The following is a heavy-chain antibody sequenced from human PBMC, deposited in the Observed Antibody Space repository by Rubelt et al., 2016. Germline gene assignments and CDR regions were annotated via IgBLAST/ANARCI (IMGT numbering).Heavy chain of an antibody. CDR1: GGSISSYY. V-gene: IGHV4-59*12. CDR2: IYYSGST. D-gene: IGHD3-10*01. Sequence: QVQLQESGPGLVKPSETLSLTCTVSGGSISSYYWSWIRQPPGKGLEWIGYIYYSGSTNYNPSLKSRVTISVDTSKNQFSLKLNSVPAADTAVYYCARGRRNYYGSGSYTSLDYWGQGTLVTVSS. CDR3: ARGRRNYYGSGSYTSLDY. J-gene: IGHJ4*02.